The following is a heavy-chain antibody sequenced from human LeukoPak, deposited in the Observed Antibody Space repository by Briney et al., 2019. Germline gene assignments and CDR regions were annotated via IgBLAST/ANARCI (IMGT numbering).Heavy chain of an antibody. V-gene: IGHV3-9*01. Sequence: GTSLRLSCTVSGFKFDDYAMHWVRQVPGQGLEWLSAISWNSGDIGYAAAVKGRFTISRDNAKRSLYLQMNSLRLDDSALYYCVRDRDENWGLSDFDSWGQGTLVTVSS. D-gene: IGHD7-27*01. CDR3: VRDRDENWGLSDFDS. J-gene: IGHJ4*02. CDR2: ISWNSGDI. CDR1: GFKFDDYA.